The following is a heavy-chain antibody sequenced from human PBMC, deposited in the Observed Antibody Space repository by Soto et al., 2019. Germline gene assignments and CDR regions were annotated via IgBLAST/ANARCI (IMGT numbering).Heavy chain of an antibody. V-gene: IGHV4-59*01. CDR3: AKFVPTPCHLLD. CDR2: VYYSGST. J-gene: IGHJ4*02. Sequence: PSETLSLTCTVSVSSISPYYWSWIRQPPGKALEWIGYVYYSGSTTYNPSLESRVTISVDSSNNQFSLKLTSVTSADTAVYYCAKFVPTPCHLLDWGPGTLVTVSS. D-gene: IGHD2-21*01. CDR1: VSSISPYY.